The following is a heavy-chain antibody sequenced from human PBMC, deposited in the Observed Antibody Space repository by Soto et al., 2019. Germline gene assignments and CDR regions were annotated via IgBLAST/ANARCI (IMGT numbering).Heavy chain of an antibody. CDR3: ARGYYCSGGGCYSGVPWFDP. J-gene: IGHJ5*02. Sequence: SETLSLTCTVSGGSISRGGYYWSWIRQHPGKGLEWIGYIYYSGSTYYNPSLKSRVTISVDTSKNQFSLKLSSVTAADTAVYYCARGYYCSGGGCYSGVPWFDPWGQGTLVTVSS. CDR2: IYYSGST. CDR1: GGSISRGGYY. D-gene: IGHD2-15*01. V-gene: IGHV4-31*03.